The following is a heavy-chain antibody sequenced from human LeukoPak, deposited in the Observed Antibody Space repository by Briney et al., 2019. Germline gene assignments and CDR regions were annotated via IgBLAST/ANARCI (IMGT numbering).Heavy chain of an antibody. CDR1: GFTFSSYG. CDR3: AKDILVLRFLEWLEGDY. D-gene: IGHD3-3*01. CDR2: IRYDGSNK. Sequence: GGSLRLSCAASGFTFSSYGMHWVRQAPGKGLEWVAFIRYDGSNKYYADSVKGRFTISRDNSKNTLYLQMNSLRAEDTAVYYCAKDILVLRFLEWLEGDYWGQGILVTVSS. V-gene: IGHV3-30*02. J-gene: IGHJ4*02.